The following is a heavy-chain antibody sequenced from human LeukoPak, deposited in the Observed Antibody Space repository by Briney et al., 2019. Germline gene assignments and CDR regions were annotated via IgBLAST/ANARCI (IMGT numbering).Heavy chain of an antibody. D-gene: IGHD6-13*01. Sequence: SETLSLTCTVSGGSISSGSDYWSWIRQPAGKGLEWIGRIYTSGSTNYNPSLKSRVTISVDTSKNQFSLKLSSVTAADTAVYYCARSGSSSWYWGIDYWGQGTLVTVFS. V-gene: IGHV4-61*02. CDR3: ARSGSSSWYWGIDY. J-gene: IGHJ4*02. CDR1: GGSISSGSDY. CDR2: IYTSGST.